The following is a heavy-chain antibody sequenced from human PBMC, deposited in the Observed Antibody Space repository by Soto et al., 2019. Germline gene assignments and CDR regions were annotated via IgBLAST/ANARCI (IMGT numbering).Heavy chain of an antibody. Sequence: GGSLRLSCAVSGFTLSNYVMHWVRQAPGRGLVWVSRINTDGTGTTYADSVKGRFTVSRDNAKNTIYLQMNSLRAEDTAVYYCVRDPGHSNVILEYWGQGSLVTVSS. J-gene: IGHJ4*02. CDR1: GFTLSNYV. D-gene: IGHD4-4*01. V-gene: IGHV3-74*01. CDR3: VRDPGHSNVILEY. CDR2: INTDGTGT.